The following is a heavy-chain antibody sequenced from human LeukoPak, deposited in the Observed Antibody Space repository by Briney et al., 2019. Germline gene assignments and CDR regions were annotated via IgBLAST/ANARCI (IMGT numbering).Heavy chain of an antibody. D-gene: IGHD3-22*01. CDR3: AREKYYDSSSYGMDV. CDR2: IIPIFGTA. V-gene: IGHV1-69*13. Sequence: EASVKVSCKASGGTFSSYAISWVRQAPGQGLEWMGGIIPIFGTANYAQKFQGRVTITADESTSTAYMELSSLGSEDMAVYYCAREKYYDSSSYGMDVWGQGTTVTVSS. J-gene: IGHJ6*02. CDR1: GGTFSSYA.